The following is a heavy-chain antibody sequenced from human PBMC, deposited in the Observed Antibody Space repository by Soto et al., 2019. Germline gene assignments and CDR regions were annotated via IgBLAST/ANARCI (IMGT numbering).Heavy chain of an antibody. Sequence: GASVKVSFKASGYTFTGYYMHWVRQAPGQGLEWMGWINPNSGGTNYAQKFQGRVTMTRDTSISTAYMELSRLRSDDTAVYYCARTIAVVTHNWFDPWGQGTLVTVSS. CDR2: INPNSGGT. D-gene: IGHD2-21*01. CDR1: GYTFTGYY. J-gene: IGHJ5*02. V-gene: IGHV1-2*02. CDR3: ARTIAVVTHNWFDP.